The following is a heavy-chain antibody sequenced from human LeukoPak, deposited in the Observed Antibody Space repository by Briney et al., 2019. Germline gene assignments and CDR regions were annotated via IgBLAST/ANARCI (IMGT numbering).Heavy chain of an antibody. Sequence: GGSLRLSCAASGFTFSSYWMSWVRQAPGKGLEWVANIKQDGSEKYYVDSVKGRLTISRDNAKNSLYLQMNSLRAEDTAVYYCARSRITMVRGVIAYWGQGTLVTVSS. V-gene: IGHV3-7*01. CDR1: GFTFSSYW. J-gene: IGHJ4*02. D-gene: IGHD3-10*01. CDR2: IKQDGSEK. CDR3: ARSRITMVRGVIAY.